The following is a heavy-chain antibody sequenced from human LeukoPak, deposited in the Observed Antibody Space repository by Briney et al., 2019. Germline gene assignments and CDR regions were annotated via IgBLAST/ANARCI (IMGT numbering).Heavy chain of an antibody. D-gene: IGHD4-17*01. Sequence: ASVKVSCKASGYTFTSYGISWVRQAPGQGLEWMGWISAYNGNTNYAQKLQGRVTMTTDTSTSTAYMELRSLRSDDTAVYCCAKKLSINGDRNFDCWGQGTLVTVSS. CDR1: GYTFTSYG. CDR2: ISAYNGNT. V-gene: IGHV1-18*01. J-gene: IGHJ4*02. CDR3: AKKLSINGDRNFDC.